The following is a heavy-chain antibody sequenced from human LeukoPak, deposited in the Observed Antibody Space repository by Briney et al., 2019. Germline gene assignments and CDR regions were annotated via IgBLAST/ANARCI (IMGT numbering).Heavy chain of an antibody. Sequence: KPGGSLRLSCAASGFTFSSYSMNWVRQAPGKGLGWVSSISSTSGYIYYADSVKGRFTISRDNAKNSLYLQMNSLRAEDTAVYYCTRGEVVITMIVVVIYYFDYWGQGTLVTVSS. CDR1: GFTFSSYS. CDR2: ISSTSGYI. D-gene: IGHD3-22*01. V-gene: IGHV3-21*01. J-gene: IGHJ4*02. CDR3: TRGEVVITMIVVVIYYFDY.